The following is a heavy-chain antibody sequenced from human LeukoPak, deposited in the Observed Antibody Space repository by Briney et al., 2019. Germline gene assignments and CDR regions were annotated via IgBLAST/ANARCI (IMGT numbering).Heavy chain of an antibody. Sequence: SGGSLRLSCAASGFTVSANYMNWVRQAPGKGLEWVANIKEDGSETYYVDSVKGRFTISRDNAKNSLYLHMNSLTAEDTAMYYCARDWVAGVPFDAFDIWGQGTMVSVSS. CDR2: IKEDGSET. V-gene: IGHV3-7*01. D-gene: IGHD3-10*01. J-gene: IGHJ3*02. CDR3: ARDWVAGVPFDAFDI. CDR1: GFTVSANY.